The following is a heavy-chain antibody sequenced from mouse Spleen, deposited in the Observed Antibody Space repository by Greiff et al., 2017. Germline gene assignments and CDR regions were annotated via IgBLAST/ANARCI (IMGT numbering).Heavy chain of an antibody. CDR3: ARGPLYDYDEGGMDY. J-gene: IGHJ4*01. CDR1: GYTFTDYY. D-gene: IGHD2-4*01. V-gene: IGHV1-77*01. Sequence: VQLQESGAELARPGASVKLSCKASGYTFTDYYINWVKQSTGQGLEWIGEIYPGSGNTYYNEKFKGKATLTADKSSSTAYMQLSSLTSEDSAVDIGARGPLYDYDEGGMDYWGQGTSVTVSS. CDR2: IYPGSGNT.